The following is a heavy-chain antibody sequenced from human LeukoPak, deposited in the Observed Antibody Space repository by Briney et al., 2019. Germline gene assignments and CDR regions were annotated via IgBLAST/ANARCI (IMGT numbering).Heavy chain of an antibody. CDR2: TYYRSKWYN. V-gene: IGHV6-1*01. D-gene: IGHD3-3*01. J-gene: IGHJ4*02. Sequence: SQTLSLTCAISGVSVSSNSAASNWIRQSPSSCLEWLGRTYYRSKWYNDYAVSVKSRITINPDTSKNQFSLQLNSVTPEDTAVYYCARAVYYDFWSGYYYVDYWGQGTLVTVSS. CDR1: GVSVSSNSAA. CDR3: ARAVYYDFWSGYYYVDY.